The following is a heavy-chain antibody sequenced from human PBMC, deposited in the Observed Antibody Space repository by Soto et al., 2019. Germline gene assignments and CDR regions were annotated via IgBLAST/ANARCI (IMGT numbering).Heavy chain of an antibody. CDR2: IWYDGSNK. J-gene: IGHJ3*02. V-gene: IGHV3-33*01. CDR1: GFTFSSYG. Sequence: QVQMVESGGGVVKPGRSLRLSCAASGFTFSSYGMHWVRQAPGKGLEWVAVIWYDGSNKYYADSVKGRFTISRHSSKNPLYLHMNSLRAEDTAVNYCARASPALGMDAFDIWVQVTMVTVAS. CDR3: ARASPALGMDAFDI.